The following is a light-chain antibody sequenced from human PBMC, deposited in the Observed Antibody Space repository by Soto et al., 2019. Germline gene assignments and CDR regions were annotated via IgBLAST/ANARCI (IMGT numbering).Light chain of an antibody. CDR3: QSYDSDFVV. CDR1: RSDVGGYNL. CDR2: DDN. V-gene: IGLV2-14*02. J-gene: IGLJ2*01. Sequence: QSGLTQTASVSGSPGQSITMSCTGSRSDVGGYNLVSWYQQHPGKAPKLLISDDNKRPSGVSDRFSGSTDGSSNSASLTISGLQTEDEADYYCQSYDSDFVVFGGGTKLTVL.